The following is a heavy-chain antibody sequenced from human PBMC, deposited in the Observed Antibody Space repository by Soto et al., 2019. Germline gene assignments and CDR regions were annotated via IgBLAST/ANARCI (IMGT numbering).Heavy chain of an antibody. CDR1: GGSFSGYY. Sequence: SETLSLTCAVYGGSFSGYYWSWIRQPPGKGLEWIGYIYYSGDIYYSPSLKSRVTISLDTSKNQFSLKLSSVTAADTAVYYCARFWGNYENYFDYWGQGTLVTVSS. D-gene: IGHD3-16*01. V-gene: IGHV4-34*01. CDR3: ARFWGNYENYFDY. J-gene: IGHJ4*02. CDR2: IYYSGDI.